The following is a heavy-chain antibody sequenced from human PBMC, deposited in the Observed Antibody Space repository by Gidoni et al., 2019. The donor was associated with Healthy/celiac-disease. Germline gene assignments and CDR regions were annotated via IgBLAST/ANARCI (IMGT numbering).Heavy chain of an antibody. CDR2: ISGSGGST. V-gene: IGHV3-23*04. J-gene: IGHJ3*01. D-gene: IGHD4-17*01. CDR3: AKGKYYGES. Sequence: EVQLVEAGGGLVQPGGSLRRAWAASGFTLSSYAMSWVRQAPGKGLELVSAISGSGGSTSSADSVKGRFTISSDNSKNTLYLQMNSLSAEDTAVYYCAKGKYYGESWGQGTMVTVSS. CDR1: GFTLSSYA.